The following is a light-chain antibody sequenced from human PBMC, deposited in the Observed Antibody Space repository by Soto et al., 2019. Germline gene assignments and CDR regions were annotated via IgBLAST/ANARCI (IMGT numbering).Light chain of an antibody. CDR3: CSYAGSRTFDVV. V-gene: IGLV2-23*03. CDR1: SSDVVSYNL. J-gene: IGLJ2*01. CDR2: EGS. Sequence: QSVLTQPASVSGSPGQSITISCTGTSSDVVSYNLVSWYQQHPGKAPKLMIYEGSKRPSGVSNRFSGSKSGNTASLTISGLQAEDEADYYCCSYAGSRTFDVVFGGGTKVTVL.